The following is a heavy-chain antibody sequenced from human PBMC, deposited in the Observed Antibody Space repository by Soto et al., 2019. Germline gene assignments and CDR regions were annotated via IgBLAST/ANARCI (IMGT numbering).Heavy chain of an antibody. V-gene: IGHV1-18*01. CDR2: ISLYSDGT. D-gene: IGHD4-17*01. CDR3: AHRGYGNYPRDNWFDP. CDR1: GYTFSNYG. J-gene: IGHJ5*02. Sequence: ASVKVSCKTSGYTFSNYGITWVRQAPGQPLEWLGWISLYSDGTNYAQKFQGRVSMTTDTSTTTAYMELRSLRSDDTAVYYCAHRGYGNYPRDNWFDPWGQGILVTVSS.